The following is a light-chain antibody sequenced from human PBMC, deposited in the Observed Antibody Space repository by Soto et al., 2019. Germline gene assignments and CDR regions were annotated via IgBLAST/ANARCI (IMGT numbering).Light chain of an antibody. J-gene: IGLJ1*01. CDR1: SSDVGNYNI. Sequence: QSVLTQPASVAGSPGQAITISCTGTSSDVGNYNIVSWYQQHPGKAPKLMIYEANKRPSGVSNRFSGYKSGNTASLTISGLQAEDEADDYCGSYAGGSTNVFGNGTKLTVL. CDR3: GSYAGGSTNV. V-gene: IGLV2-23*01. CDR2: EAN.